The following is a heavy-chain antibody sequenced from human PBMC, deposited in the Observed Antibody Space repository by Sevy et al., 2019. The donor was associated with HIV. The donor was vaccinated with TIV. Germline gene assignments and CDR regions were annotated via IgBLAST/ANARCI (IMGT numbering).Heavy chain of an antibody. CDR3: AGENAWGRGYS. CDR1: GGSITSLY. J-gene: IGHJ4*02. Sequence: SETPLTCTVSGGSITSLYWNWIRQSPGKGLEWIANIYYNGHINYNPSLKSRVTLSLDTSKNQFSLRLSSVTAADTAMYYCAGENAWGRGYSWGQGTLVTVSS. D-gene: IGHD1-26*01. CDR2: IYYNGHI. V-gene: IGHV4-59*08.